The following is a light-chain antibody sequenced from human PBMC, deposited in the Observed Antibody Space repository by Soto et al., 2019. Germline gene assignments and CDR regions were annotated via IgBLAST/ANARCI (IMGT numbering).Light chain of an antibody. V-gene: IGKV2-30*01. CDR2: KVS. Sequence: DVVMTQSPLSLPVTLGQPASISCRSSQSLVYSDGNTYLSWFQQRPGQSPRRLIYKVSKRDSGVPDRFSGSGSGTDFTLEISRVEAEDVGVYFCMQGTRWPPLTFGQGTRLEIK. CDR1: QSLVYSDGNTY. CDR3: MQGTRWPPLT. J-gene: IGKJ5*01.